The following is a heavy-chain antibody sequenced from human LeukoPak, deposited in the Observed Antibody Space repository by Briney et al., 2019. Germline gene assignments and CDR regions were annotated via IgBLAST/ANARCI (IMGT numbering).Heavy chain of an antibody. V-gene: IGHV1-8*01. D-gene: IGHD3-22*01. CDR1: GYTFTSYD. J-gene: IGHJ5*02. CDR3: ARSYVQTYYYDSSGYWGYNWFDP. Sequence: ASVEVSCKASGYTFTSYDINWVRQATGQGLEWMGWMNPNSGNTGYAQKFQGRVTMTRNTSISTAYMELSSLRSEDTAVYYCARSYVQTYYYDSSGYWGYNWFDPWGQGTLVTVSS. CDR2: MNPNSGNT.